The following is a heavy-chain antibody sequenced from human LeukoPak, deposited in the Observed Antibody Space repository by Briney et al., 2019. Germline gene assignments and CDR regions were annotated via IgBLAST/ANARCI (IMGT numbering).Heavy chain of an antibody. CDR2: ITSGSSYT. D-gene: IGHD6-19*01. Sequence: PGGALRLSCAASGFTFSDYYMSWIRQAPGKGLEWVSYITSGSSYTDYADSVKGRFTISRDNAKNSLYLQMNSLRAEDTAVYYCAKLLAEDSSGWYPFDYWGQGTLVTVSS. CDR3: AKLLAEDSSGWYPFDY. J-gene: IGHJ4*02. CDR1: GFTFSDYY. V-gene: IGHV3-11*06.